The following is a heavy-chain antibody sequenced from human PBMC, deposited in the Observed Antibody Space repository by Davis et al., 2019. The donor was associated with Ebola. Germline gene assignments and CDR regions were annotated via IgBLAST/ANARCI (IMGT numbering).Heavy chain of an antibody. Sequence: MPGGSLRLSCAVSGDSISSSNWWSWVRQPPGKGLEWIGEISQSGSTNYNPSLKSRVTISVDKSKNQFSLKLSSVTAADTAVYYCARRAAAGTGWYFDLWGRGTLVTVSS. V-gene: IGHV4-4*02. CDR3: ARRAAAGTGWYFDL. CDR1: GDSISSSNW. D-gene: IGHD6-13*01. CDR2: ISQSGST. J-gene: IGHJ2*01.